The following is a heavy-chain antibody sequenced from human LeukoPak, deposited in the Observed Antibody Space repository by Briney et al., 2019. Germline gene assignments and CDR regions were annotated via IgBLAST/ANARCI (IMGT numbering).Heavy chain of an antibody. J-gene: IGHJ4*02. CDR2: INPNSGGT. Sequence: ASVKVSCKASGYTFTGYYMHWVRRAPGQGLEWMGWINPNSGGTNYAQKFQGRVTMTRDTSISTAYMELSRLRSDDTAVYYCARDLDIVATILDYWGQGTLVTVSS. V-gene: IGHV1-2*02. CDR1: GYTFTGYY. CDR3: ARDLDIVATILDY. D-gene: IGHD5-12*01.